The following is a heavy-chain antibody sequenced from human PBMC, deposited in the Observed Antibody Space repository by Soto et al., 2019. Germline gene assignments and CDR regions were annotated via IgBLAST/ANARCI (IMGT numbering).Heavy chain of an antibody. D-gene: IGHD3-10*02. CDR3: GCSDRYLFIYY. V-gene: IGHV4-30-2*01. Sequence: PSETLSLTCAVSGVSIGSHGYSWSWIRQPPGKGLEWIGSIYHSGATYDSPSLKSRVTISVDRAKNQLSLRLTSVTAADTAVYYCGCSDRYLFIYYWGQGTPVTVSS. CDR1: GVSIGSHGYS. CDR2: IYHSGAT. J-gene: IGHJ4*02.